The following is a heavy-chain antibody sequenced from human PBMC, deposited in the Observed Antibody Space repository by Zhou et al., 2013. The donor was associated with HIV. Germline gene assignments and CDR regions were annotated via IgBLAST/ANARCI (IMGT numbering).Heavy chain of an antibody. Sequence: VQLQESGPGLVKPSETLSLTCTVSGVSISSYCWSWIRQPPGKGLEWIGYICASGSTNYNPSLKSRVTISVDTSKNQFSLKLSSVTAADTAVYYCARSIAVTDPPGGYWGQGNPGHRLL. CDR3: ARSIAVTDPPGGY. J-gene: IGHJ4*02. CDR2: ICASGST. D-gene: IGHD6-19*01. CDR1: GVSISSYC. V-gene: IGHV4-4*09.